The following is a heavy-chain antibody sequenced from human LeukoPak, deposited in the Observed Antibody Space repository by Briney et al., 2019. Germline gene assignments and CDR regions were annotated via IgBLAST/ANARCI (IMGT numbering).Heavy chain of an antibody. CDR3: ARDPGYSNSPYYLDY. J-gene: IGHJ4*02. CDR2: ISSGGTYV. D-gene: IGHD5-12*01. Sequence: GGSLRLSCVVSGFTFKTYSVNWVRQAPGKGLEWVSSISSGGTYVDYADSVKGRFTISRDNAKNSLYLQMNSLRAEDTAVFYCARDPGYSNSPYYLDYWGQGTLVTVSS. CDR1: GFTFKTYS. V-gene: IGHV3-21*01.